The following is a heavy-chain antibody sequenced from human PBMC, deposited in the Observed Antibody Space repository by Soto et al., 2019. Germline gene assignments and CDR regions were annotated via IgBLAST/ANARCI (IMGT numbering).Heavy chain of an antibody. D-gene: IGHD2-21*02. CDR3: AGAGTVTDFYHYSDGMDI. CDR2: IIPFSGST. CDR1: GGTFSRYV. J-gene: IGHJ6*01. Sequence: QVQLVQSGAEVKKPGSPVKVSCKVSGGTFSRYVVSWVRQAPGQGLEWMGGIIPFSGSTNYTQKFQGRVTRTAAISTSTAYMELSSVTAEGMAVCDGAGAGTVTDFYHYSDGMDIWGQGTTVTVTP. V-gene: IGHV1-69*06.